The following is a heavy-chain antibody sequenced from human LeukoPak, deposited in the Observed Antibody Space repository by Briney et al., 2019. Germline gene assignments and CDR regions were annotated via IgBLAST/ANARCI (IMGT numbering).Heavy chain of an antibody. V-gene: IGHV4-4*07. CDR3: ARVTPLRFFDY. Sequence: PAETLSLMCTVCGRSMSSYYWSWIRHPAGGGLEWIGRIYTTGSTNYKPPLKSRVTMSIDTSKNQFSLKLSSVTAADTAVYYCARVTPLRFFDYWGQGTLVTVSS. J-gene: IGHJ4*02. CDR1: GRSMSSYY. CDR2: IYTTGST. D-gene: IGHD4-17*01.